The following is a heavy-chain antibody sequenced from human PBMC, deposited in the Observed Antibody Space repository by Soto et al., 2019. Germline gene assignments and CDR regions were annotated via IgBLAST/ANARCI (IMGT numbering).Heavy chain of an antibody. D-gene: IGHD1-26*01. CDR1: VFSFTTYV. V-gene: IGHV3-30*18. Sequence: LRLSCAASVFSFTTYVMHWVRQAPGKGLEWVAVISHDGSYKYYGDAVKGRFTISRDTSKNAVYLEMNSLRPEDTAVYYCAKGLLAIVGTTLPRDAFNIWGQGTMVTVSS. J-gene: IGHJ3*02. CDR2: ISHDGSYK. CDR3: AKGLLAIVGTTLPRDAFNI.